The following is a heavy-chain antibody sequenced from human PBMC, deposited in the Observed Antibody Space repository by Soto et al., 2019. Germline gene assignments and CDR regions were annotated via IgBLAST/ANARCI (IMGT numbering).Heavy chain of an antibody. J-gene: IGHJ6*03. V-gene: IGHV3-23*01. CDR1: GFTFSSYA. CDR3: AKDPVYSNYYYYYMDV. D-gene: IGHD4-4*01. CDR2: ISGSGGST. Sequence: EVQLLESGGGLVQPGGSLRLSCAASGFTFSSYAMSWVRQAPGKGLEWVSGISGSGGSTYYADSVKGRFTISRDNFKNTLYLQMNSLRAEDTALYYCAKDPVYSNYYYYYMDVWGKGTTVTVSS.